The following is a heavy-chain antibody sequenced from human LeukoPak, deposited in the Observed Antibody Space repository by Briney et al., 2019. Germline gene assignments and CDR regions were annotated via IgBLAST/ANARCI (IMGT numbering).Heavy chain of an antibody. V-gene: IGHV1-69*05. CDR2: IIPIFGTA. CDR3: ARGGTGTTSDY. D-gene: IGHD1-7*01. Sequence: SVKVSXKASGGTFSSYAISWVRQAPGQGLEWMGRIIPIFGTANYAQKFQGRVTITTDESTSTAYMELSSLRSEDTAVYYCARGGTGTTSDYWGQGTLVTVSS. J-gene: IGHJ4*02. CDR1: GGTFSSYA.